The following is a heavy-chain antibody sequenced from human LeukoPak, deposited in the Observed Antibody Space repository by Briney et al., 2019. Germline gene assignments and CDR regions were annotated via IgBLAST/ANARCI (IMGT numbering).Heavy chain of an antibody. V-gene: IGHV1-18*01. CDR1: GYTFTSYG. J-gene: IGHJ4*02. D-gene: IGHD6-19*01. CDR2: ISAYNGNT. CDR3: ARGGSEWLVRAPWDY. Sequence: ASVTVSCKASGYTFTSYGISWVRQAPGQGLEWMGWISAYNGNTNYAQKLQGRVTMTTDTSTSTAYMELRSLRSDDTAVYYCARGGSEWLVRAPWDYWGQGTLVTVSS.